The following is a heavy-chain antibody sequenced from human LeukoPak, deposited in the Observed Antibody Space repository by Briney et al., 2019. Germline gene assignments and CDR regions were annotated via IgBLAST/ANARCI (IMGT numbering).Heavy chain of an antibody. J-gene: IGHJ3*02. CDR3: ARDQGALDI. CDR2: IKQDGSEK. CDR1: GFTFSHYW. Sequence: GGSLRLSCAASGFTFSHYWMSWVRQAPGKGLEWLANIKQDGSEKYYVDSVKGRFTISRDNAKDSLYLQMNSQRAEDTAIYYCARDQGALDIWGQGTMVTVSS. V-gene: IGHV3-7*01.